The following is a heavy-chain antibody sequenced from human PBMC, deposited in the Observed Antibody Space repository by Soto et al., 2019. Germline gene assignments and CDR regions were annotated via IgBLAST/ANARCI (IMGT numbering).Heavy chain of an antibody. V-gene: IGHV4-31*03. J-gene: IGHJ2*01. CDR3: ARVEDGDADPEGWYFDL. D-gene: IGHD7-27*01. CDR2: IYYSGST. CDR1: GGSISSGGYY. Sequence: QVQLQESGPGLVKPSQTLSLTCTVSGGSISSGGYYWSWIRQHPGKGLEWIGYIYYSGSTYYNPFLKSRVTISVDTSKNQFSLKLSSVTAADTAVYYCARVEDGDADPEGWYFDLWGRGTLVTVSS.